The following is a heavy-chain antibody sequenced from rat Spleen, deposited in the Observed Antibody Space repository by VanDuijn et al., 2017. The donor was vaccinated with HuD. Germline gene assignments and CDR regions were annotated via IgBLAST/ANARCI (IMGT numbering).Heavy chain of an antibody. V-gene: IGHV5-31*01. J-gene: IGHJ3*01. D-gene: IGHD1-4*01. Sequence: EVQLVESGGDLVQPGGSLRLSCVASGFTFKNYWMTWIRQAPGKGLEWVASITNASGRTYYPDSVKGRFTISRDNAKSTLYLQMNSLRSEDTATYYCTRVDYPGIAHYFAYWGQGTLVTVSS. CDR1: GFTFKNYW. CDR2: ITNASGRT. CDR3: TRVDYPGIAHYFAY.